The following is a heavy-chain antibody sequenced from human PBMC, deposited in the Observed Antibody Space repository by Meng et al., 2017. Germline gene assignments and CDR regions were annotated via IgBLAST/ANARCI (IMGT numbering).Heavy chain of an antibody. Sequence: VRAGVEGKKPGASVKGSAKASDSTLTGYHMHWVRQAPGQGLEWMGRINPNSGGTNYAQKFQGRVTMNRDTSISTAYMELSRLRSEDTAVYYCARDVRESSGWFGGFDYWGQGTLVTVSS. CDR3: ARDVRESSGWFGGFDY. CDR2: INPNSGGT. D-gene: IGHD6-19*01. V-gene: IGHV1-2*06. CDR1: DSTLTGYH. J-gene: IGHJ4*02.